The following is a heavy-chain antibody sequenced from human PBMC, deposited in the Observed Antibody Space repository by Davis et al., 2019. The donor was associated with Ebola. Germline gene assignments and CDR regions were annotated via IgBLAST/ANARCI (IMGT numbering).Heavy chain of an antibody. CDR1: GGSISSYY. J-gene: IGHJ4*02. D-gene: IGHD1-1*01. V-gene: IGHV4-59*01. CDR3: ARAVPGTNYFDY. CDR2: IYYSGST. Sequence: MPSETLFLTCTVSGGSISSYYWSWLRQPPRKGLEWIGYIYYSGSTNYNPSLKSRVTISVDTSKNQFSLKLSSVTAADTAVYYCARAVPGTNYFDYWGQGTLVTVSS.